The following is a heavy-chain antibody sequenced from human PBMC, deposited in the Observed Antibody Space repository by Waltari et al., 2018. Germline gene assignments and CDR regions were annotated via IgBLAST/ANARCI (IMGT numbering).Heavy chain of an antibody. CDR1: GYTFTSNY. CDR2: VGPEDGET. J-gene: IGHJ4*01. D-gene: IGHD1-1*01. CDR3: ATDRAGELDF. Sequence: EVQLVQSGAEVMKPGATVKLSCKASGYTFTSNYMNWVQQAPGKGLEWMGRVGPEDGETIYAEKFQGRVTITADTSTDTAYMELSSLGSDDTAVDYCATDRAGELDFWGHGTLVTVSS. V-gene: IGHV1-69-2*01.